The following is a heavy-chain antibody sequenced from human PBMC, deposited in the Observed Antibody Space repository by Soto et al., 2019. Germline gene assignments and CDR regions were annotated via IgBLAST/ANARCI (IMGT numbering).Heavy chain of an antibody. CDR2: IYWDVDK. CDR1: GFSLSTSGVG. J-gene: IGHJ4*02. D-gene: IGHD2-15*01. V-gene: IGHV2-5*02. Sequence: QITLKESGPTLVKPTQTLTLTCTFSGFSLSTSGVGVGWIRQPPGKALEWLALIYWDVDKGYSPSLKSRLTITKDTSKNQVVLTMTNIDPVDTATYYCAHAPARYCSGGSCYSYFDYWGQGTLVTVSS. CDR3: AHAPARYCSGGSCYSYFDY.